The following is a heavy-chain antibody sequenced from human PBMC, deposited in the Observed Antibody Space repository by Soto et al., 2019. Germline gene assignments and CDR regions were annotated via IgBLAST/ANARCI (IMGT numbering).Heavy chain of an antibody. J-gene: IGHJ6*02. V-gene: IGHV3-33*01. CDR1: GFSCSSYG. D-gene: IGHD6-19*01. Sequence: PGGSLRLSCAASGFSCSSYGMHWVRQAPGKGLEWVAVIWNDGSNKHYADSVKGRFTISRDNSKNTLYLQMNSLRAEDTAVYYCARLSPQVAVAGTNGMDVWGQGTTVTVSS. CDR2: IWNDGSNK. CDR3: ARLSPQVAVAGTNGMDV.